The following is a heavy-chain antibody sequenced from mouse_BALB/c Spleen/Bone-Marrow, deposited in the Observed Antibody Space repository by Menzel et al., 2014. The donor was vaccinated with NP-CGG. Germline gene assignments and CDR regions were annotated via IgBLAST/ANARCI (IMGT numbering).Heavy chain of an antibody. CDR1: GYVFTSYN. V-gene: IGHV1S135*01. CDR2: IDPYNGGT. J-gene: IGHJ4*01. D-gene: IGHD1-1*01. Sequence: VQLQQPGPELVKPGASVKVSCKASGYVFTSYNMYWVKQSHGKSLEWIGYIDPYNGGTTYNQKFKGKATLTVDKSSSTAYMHLNSLTSEDSAVYNCARALLGAMDYWGQGTSVTVSS. CDR3: ARALLGAMDY.